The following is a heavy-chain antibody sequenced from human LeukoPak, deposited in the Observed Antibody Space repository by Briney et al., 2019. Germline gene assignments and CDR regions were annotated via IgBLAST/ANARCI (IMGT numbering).Heavy chain of an antibody. Sequence: PSETLSLTCTVSGGSISSYYWSWIRQPAGKGLEWIGRIYTSGSTDYNPSLKSRVTMSVDTSKNQISLKLSSVTAADTAVYYCAREERTMIRGVTNFDYWGQGTLVTVSS. V-gene: IGHV4-4*07. D-gene: IGHD3-10*01. CDR3: AREERTMIRGVTNFDY. CDR1: GGSISSYY. J-gene: IGHJ4*02. CDR2: IYTSGST.